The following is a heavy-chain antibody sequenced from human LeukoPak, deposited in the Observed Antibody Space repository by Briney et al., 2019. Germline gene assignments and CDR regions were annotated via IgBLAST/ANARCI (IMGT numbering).Heavy chain of an antibody. D-gene: IGHD3-22*01. CDR2: ISAYNGKT. V-gene: IGHV1-18*01. Sequence: ASVKVSCKASGYTFSSYGISWVRQAPGQGLEWMGWISAYNGKTNYAQKLQGRATMTTDTSTSTAYMELRSLRSDDTAVYYCARATERRITMIVVVIDAFDIWGQGAMVTVSS. CDR1: GYTFSSYG. J-gene: IGHJ3*02. CDR3: ARATERRITMIVVVIDAFDI.